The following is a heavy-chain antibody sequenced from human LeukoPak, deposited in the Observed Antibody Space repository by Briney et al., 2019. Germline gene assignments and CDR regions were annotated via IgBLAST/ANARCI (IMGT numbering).Heavy chain of an antibody. Sequence: GASVKVSCKASGYTFTSYPLHWGRQAPGQGLEWMGIINPSGGSTNCAQKFQGRVTMTRDTSTSTVYMELSSLTSEDTAVYYCARVGYCSSTSCQWGPGTVVTVSS. CDR1: GYTFTSYP. CDR3: ARVGYCSSTSCQ. CDR2: INPSGGST. D-gene: IGHD2-2*01. J-gene: IGHJ4*02. V-gene: IGHV1-46*01.